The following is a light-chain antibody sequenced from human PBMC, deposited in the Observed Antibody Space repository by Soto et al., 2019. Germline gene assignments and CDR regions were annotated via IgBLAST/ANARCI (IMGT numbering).Light chain of an antibody. J-gene: IGKJ4*01. Sequence: DIQMTQSPSSLPASVGDRVTITCRASQSISSYLNWYQQKPGKAPKLLIYAASSLQSGVPSRFSGSGSGTDFTLTIISLQPEDVATYYCQQSYRTPLTFGGGTKVDIK. CDR2: AAS. V-gene: IGKV1-39*01. CDR1: QSISSY. CDR3: QQSYRTPLT.